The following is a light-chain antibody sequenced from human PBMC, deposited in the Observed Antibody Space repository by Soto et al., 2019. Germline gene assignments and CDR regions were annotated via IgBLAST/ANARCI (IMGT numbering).Light chain of an antibody. V-gene: IGKV3-11*01. CDR1: QSVSDY. J-gene: IGKJ4*01. Sequence: VLTQSPASLSLSPGDRATLSCRADQSVSDYLSWYQQKPGQPPRLLFVDASSRAAGVPHRFSAGGSGTDFTLIISILQPEYFAVYYCQQRGNWPPTFGGGTKVDIK. CDR3: QQRGNWPPT. CDR2: DAS.